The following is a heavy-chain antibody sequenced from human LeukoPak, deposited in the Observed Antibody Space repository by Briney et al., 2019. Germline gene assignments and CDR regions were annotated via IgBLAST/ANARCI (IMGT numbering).Heavy chain of an antibody. CDR1: GGSVSSGNSY. D-gene: IGHD1-26*01. V-gene: IGHV4-39*01. Sequence: SETLSLTCTVSGGSVSSGNSYWGWIRQPPGRRLEWVGSIYYSGSTYYNPSLKSRVTISVDTSKNQFSLKLRFVTATDTAVYYCARHLSGIGLYYFDYWGQGTLVTVS. J-gene: IGHJ4*02. CDR2: IYYSGST. CDR3: ARHLSGIGLYYFDY.